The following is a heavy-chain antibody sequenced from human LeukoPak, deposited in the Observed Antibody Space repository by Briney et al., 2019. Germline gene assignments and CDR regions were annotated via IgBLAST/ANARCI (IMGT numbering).Heavy chain of an antibody. V-gene: IGHV3-30*02. D-gene: IGHD6-19*01. CDR2: IRYDGSNK. CDR3: AKRHRIALAGTADGFDY. J-gene: IGHJ4*02. CDR1: GFTFSSYG. Sequence: GGSLRLSCAASGFTFSSYGMHWVRQAPGKGLEWVAFIRYDGSNKYYADSVKGRFTISRDNSKNTLYLQMNSLRAEDTAVYYCAKRHRIALAGTADGFDYWGQGTLVTVSS.